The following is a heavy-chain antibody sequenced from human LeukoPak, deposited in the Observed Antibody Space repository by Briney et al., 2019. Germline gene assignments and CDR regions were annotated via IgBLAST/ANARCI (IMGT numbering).Heavy chain of an antibody. CDR3: AREGGYQYYYAMDV. Sequence: SGGSLRLSCAASGFTFSSYAMSWVRQAPGKGQEWVSAISGSGGSTYYADSVKGRFTISRDNAKNSLYLQMSSLRAEDAAVYYCAREGGYQYYYAMDVWGQGTTVTVSS. CDR1: GFTFSSYA. D-gene: IGHD3-16*01. V-gene: IGHV3-23*01. J-gene: IGHJ6*02. CDR2: ISGSGGST.